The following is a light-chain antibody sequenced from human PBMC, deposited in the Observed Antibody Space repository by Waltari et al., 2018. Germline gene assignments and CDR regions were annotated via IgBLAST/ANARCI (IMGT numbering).Light chain of an antibody. CDR2: STY. J-gene: IGKJ4*01. CDR3: QQYDGVVVT. Sequence: IVLTQSPGTLSLSPGDRATLSCRASQTVSTIALSWYQQKPGQAPRVLIYSTYNRATGIPDRFSGMGSGTGFTLTINRLAPEDFAMYYCQQYDGVVVTFGGGTKVEI. CDR1: QTVSTIA. V-gene: IGKV3-20*01.